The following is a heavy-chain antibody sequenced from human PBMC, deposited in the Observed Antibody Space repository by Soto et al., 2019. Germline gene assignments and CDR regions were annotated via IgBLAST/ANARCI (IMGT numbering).Heavy chain of an antibody. D-gene: IGHD5-12*01. CDR2: IYYSGST. J-gene: IGHJ4*02. Sequence: NPSETLSLTCTVSGGSISSGDYYWSWIRQPPGKGLEWIGYIYYSGSTYYNPSLKSRVTISVDTSKNQFSLKLSSVTAADTAVYYCAREVEWLRSYYFDYWGQGTLVTVSS. CDR3: AREVEWLRSYYFDY. CDR1: GGSISSGDYY. V-gene: IGHV4-30-4*01.